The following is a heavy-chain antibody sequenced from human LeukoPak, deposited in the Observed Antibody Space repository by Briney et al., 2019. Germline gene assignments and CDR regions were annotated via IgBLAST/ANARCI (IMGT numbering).Heavy chain of an antibody. CDR2: INPNSGGT. V-gene: IGHV1-2*02. J-gene: IGHJ4*02. Sequence: ASVKVSCKASGYTFTGYYMHRVRQAPGQGLEWMGWINPNSGGTNYAQKFQGRVTMTRDTSISTAYMELSRLRSDDTAVYYCARDKAAAESYFDYWGQGTLVTVSS. CDR3: ARDKAAAESYFDY. D-gene: IGHD6-13*01. CDR1: GYTFTGYY.